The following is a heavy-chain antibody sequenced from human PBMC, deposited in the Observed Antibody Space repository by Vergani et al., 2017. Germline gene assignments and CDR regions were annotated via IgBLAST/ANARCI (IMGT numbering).Heavy chain of an antibody. CDR2: INPNSGGT. J-gene: IGHJ6*02. CDR1: GYTFTGYY. D-gene: IGHD1-26*01. Sequence: QVQLVQSGAEVKKPGASVKVSCKASGYTFTGYYMHWVRQAPGQGLEWMGWINPNSGGTNYTQKFQGRVTMTRDTSISTAYMELSRLRSGDTAVYYCARTYSGSYSGYYYGMDVWGQGTTVTVSS. V-gene: IGHV1-2*02. CDR3: ARTYSGSYSGYYYGMDV.